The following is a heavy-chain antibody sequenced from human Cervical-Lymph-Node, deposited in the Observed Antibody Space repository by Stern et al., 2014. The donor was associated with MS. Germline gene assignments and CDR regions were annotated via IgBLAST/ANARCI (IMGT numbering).Heavy chain of an antibody. CDR2: ISPYTGDT. CDR3: ARRFGELYLAFFDA. D-gene: IGHD3-10*01. CDR1: GYTFSNFG. J-gene: IGHJ4*02. V-gene: IGHV1-18*04. Sequence: QVQLQQSGAEVKKPGAAVKVSCKASGYTFSNFGIAWLRQAPGQGLEWMGWISPYTGDTNYAQKVQDRVTLTTDTLTSTAYMELRSLTSDDTAVYYCARRFGELYLAFFDAWGQGALVTVSS.